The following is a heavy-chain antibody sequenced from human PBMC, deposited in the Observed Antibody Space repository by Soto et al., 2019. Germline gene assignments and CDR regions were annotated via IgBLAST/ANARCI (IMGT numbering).Heavy chain of an antibody. Sequence: QVQLVQSGAEVKKPGSSVKVSRKASGGTFGIYAITWVRQAPGQGLEWMGGIIAFSDIVNYTQKLQGRVTITADESTSTAYLDLSSLRSDAPAVYYCARSLYSSSWYHSGNSYFCYGMDVWGQGTTVTFSS. J-gene: IGHJ6*02. D-gene: IGHD6-13*01. CDR3: ARSLYSSSWYHSGNSYFCYGMDV. V-gene: IGHV1-69*12. CDR1: GGTFGIYA. CDR2: IIAFSDIV.